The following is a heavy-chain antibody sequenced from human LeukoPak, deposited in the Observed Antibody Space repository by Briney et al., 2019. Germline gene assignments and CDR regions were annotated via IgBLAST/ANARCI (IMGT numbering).Heavy chain of an antibody. D-gene: IGHD1-26*01. CDR3: ARSLPNPDSGSISSPD. CDR2: INPNRGDT. J-gene: IGHJ4*02. CDR1: GYTFIDYY. V-gene: IGHV1-2*02. Sequence: ASVRVSCKTSGYTFIDYYIHWVRQAPGRGLEGMGCINPNRGDTNFAQDFQGRVTMTRDTSTTTAYMEVSSLRFDDSAVYYCARSLPNPDSGSISSPDWGQGTLVTVSS.